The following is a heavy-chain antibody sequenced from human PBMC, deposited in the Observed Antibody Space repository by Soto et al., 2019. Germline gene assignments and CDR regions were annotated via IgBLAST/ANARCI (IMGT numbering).Heavy chain of an antibody. J-gene: IGHJ5*02. V-gene: IGHV4-4*07. CDR3: ARDQGVVVTADNWFDP. Sequence: PSETLSLTCTVSCGSITDYSWVWIRQPAGKGLEWIGRIFSSGSTNYNPSPKGRITMSLDTSKNQFSLKLNSATATDTAVYFCARDQGVVVTADNWFDPWGQGILVTVSS. D-gene: IGHD2-21*02. CDR2: IFSSGST. CDR1: CGSITDYS.